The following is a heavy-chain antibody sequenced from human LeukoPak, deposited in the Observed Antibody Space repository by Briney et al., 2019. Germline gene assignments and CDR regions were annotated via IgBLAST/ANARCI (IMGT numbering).Heavy chain of an antibody. J-gene: IGHJ6*02. CDR1: GYTFTSYD. D-gene: IGHD2-2*01. V-gene: IGHV1-8*01. CDR3: ARNYCSSTSCYRTPGYYYYGMDV. Sequence: ASVKVSCKASGYTFTSYDINWVRQATGQGLEWMGWMNPNSGNTGYAQKFQGRVTMTRNTSISTAYMELSSLRSEDTAVYYCARNYCSSTSCYRTPGYYYYGMDVWGQGTTVTVSS. CDR2: MNPNSGNT.